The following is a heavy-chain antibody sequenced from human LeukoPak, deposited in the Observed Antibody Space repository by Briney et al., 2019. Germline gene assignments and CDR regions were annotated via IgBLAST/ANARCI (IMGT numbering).Heavy chain of an antibody. CDR2: ISYDGSNK. V-gene: IGHV3-30*04. J-gene: IGHJ4*02. Sequence: PGGSLRLSCAASGFTFSSYAMHWVRQAPGKGLEWVAVISYDGSNKYYADSVKGRFTISRDNSKNTLYLQMNSLRAEDTAVYYCARGVGFGEFSLFSSYYFDYWGQGTLVTVSS. CDR1: GFTFSSYA. CDR3: ARGVGFGEFSLFSSYYFDY. D-gene: IGHD3-10*01.